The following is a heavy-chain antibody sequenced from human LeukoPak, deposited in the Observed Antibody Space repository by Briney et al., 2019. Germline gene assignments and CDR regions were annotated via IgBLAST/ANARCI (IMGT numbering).Heavy chain of an antibody. J-gene: IGHJ4*02. V-gene: IGHV3-15*01. CDR2: IKSEDAGGTI. D-gene: IGHD3-16*01. CDR1: GFTFSNAW. Sequence: GGSLRLSCAGSGFTFSNAWLTWVRLAPGKGLEWVGRIKSEDAGGTIDYGAPVKGRFAISRDDSKRALYLDMNSLKTEDTAVYYSTGDGTFTFGRGFWGQGTLVTVSS. CDR3: TGDGTFTFGRGF.